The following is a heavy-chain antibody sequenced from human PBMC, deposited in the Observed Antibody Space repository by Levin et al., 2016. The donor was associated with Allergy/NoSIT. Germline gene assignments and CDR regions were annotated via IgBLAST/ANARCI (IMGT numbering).Heavy chain of an antibody. J-gene: IGHJ6*02. D-gene: IGHD6-19*01. V-gene: IGHV1-24*01. CDR2: FDPEDGET. Sequence: ASVKVSCKVSGYTLTELSMHWVRQAPGKGLEWMGGFDPEDGETIYAQKFQGRVTMTEDTSTDTAYMELSSLRSEDTAVYYCATHRSGWYGRYYYYGMDVWGQGTTVTVSS. CDR3: ATHRSGWYGRYYYYGMDV. CDR1: GYTLTELS.